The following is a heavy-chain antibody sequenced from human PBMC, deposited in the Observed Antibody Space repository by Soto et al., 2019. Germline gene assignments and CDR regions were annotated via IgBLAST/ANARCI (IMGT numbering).Heavy chain of an antibody. J-gene: IGHJ4*02. CDR1: GGSIDDINSY. Sequence: PSETLSFTCAVSGGSIDDINSYWTWIRQSPGRSPEWIGYIHNTGNTFYSPSLKRRLAISIDRSKSQFSLKLSAVTAADTAFYYCARSTYGEGYPHFFADWGQGTLVTVSS. V-gene: IGHV4-30-4*01. D-gene: IGHD3-16*02. CDR3: ARSTYGEGYPHFFAD. CDR2: IHNTGNT.